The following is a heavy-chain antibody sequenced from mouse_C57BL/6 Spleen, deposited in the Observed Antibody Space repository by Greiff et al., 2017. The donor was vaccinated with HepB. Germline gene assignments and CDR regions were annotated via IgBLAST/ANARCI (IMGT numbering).Heavy chain of an antibody. J-gene: IGHJ2*01. Sequence: EVKLQESGGGLVKPGGSLKLSCAASGFTFSSYAMSWVRQTPEKRLEWVATISDGGSYTYYPDNVKGRFTISRDNAKNNLYLQMSHLKSEDTAMYYCARDEGIVTTPTLFDYWGQGTTLTVSS. CDR1: GFTFSSYA. CDR2: ISDGGSYT. V-gene: IGHV5-4*01. D-gene: IGHD2-5*01. CDR3: ARDEGIVTTPTLFDY.